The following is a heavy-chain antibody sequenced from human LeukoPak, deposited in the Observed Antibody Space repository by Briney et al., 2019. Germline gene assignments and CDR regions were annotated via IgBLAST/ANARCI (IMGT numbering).Heavy chain of an antibody. J-gene: IGHJ5*02. CDR1: GGSFSGYY. CDR2: IYYSGST. V-gene: IGHV4-34*01. CDR3: ARAGIAAAGQYNWFDP. Sequence: SETLSLTCAVYGGSFSGYYWGWIRQPPGKGLEWIGSIYYSGSTYYNPSLKSRVTISVDTSKNQFSLKLSSVTAADTAVYYCARAGIAAAGQYNWFDPWGRGTLVTVSS. D-gene: IGHD6-13*01.